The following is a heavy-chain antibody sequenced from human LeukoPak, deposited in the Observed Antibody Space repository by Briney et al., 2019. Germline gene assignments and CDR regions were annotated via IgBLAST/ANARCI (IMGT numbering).Heavy chain of an antibody. CDR1: GFTFSSYG. J-gene: IGHJ4*02. CDR2: ISYDGSNK. CDR3: AKPSDIVVVPAAMFDY. Sequence: GGSLRLSCAASGFTFSSYGMHWVRQAPGKGLEWVAVISYDGSNKYYADSVKGRFTISRDNSKNTLYLQMNSLRAEDTAVYYCAKPSDIVVVPAAMFDYWGQGTLVTVSS. D-gene: IGHD2-2*01. V-gene: IGHV3-30*18.